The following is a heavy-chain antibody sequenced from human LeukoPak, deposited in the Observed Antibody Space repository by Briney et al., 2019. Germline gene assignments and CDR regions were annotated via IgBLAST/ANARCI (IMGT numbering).Heavy chain of an antibody. CDR2: IIPIFGIA. V-gene: IGHV1-69*04. Sequence: GASVKVSCKASGGTFSSYAISWVRQAPGQGLEWMGRIIPIFGIANYAQKLQGRVTMTTDTSTSTAYMELRSLRSDDTAVYYCARVAGGADLWGQGTLVTVSS. J-gene: IGHJ4*02. CDR3: ARVAGGADL. CDR1: GGTFSSYA. D-gene: IGHD1-26*01.